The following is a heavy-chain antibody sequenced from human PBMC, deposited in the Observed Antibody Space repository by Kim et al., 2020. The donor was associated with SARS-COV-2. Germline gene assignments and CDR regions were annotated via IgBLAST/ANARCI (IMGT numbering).Heavy chain of an antibody. Sequence: GGSLRLSCAASGFTFDDYAMHWVRQAPGKGLEWVSGISWNSGSIGYADSVKGRFTISRDNAKNSLYLQMNSLRAEDTALYYCAKVTTAAGPFDYWGQGT. CDR2: ISWNSGSI. CDR3: AKVTTAAGPFDY. D-gene: IGHD6-13*01. V-gene: IGHV3-9*01. J-gene: IGHJ4*02. CDR1: GFTFDDYA.